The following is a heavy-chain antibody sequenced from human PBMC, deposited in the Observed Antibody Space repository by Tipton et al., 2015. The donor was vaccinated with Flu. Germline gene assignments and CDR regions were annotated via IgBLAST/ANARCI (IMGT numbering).Heavy chain of an antibody. CDR1: GFAFSNSE. V-gene: IGHV3-48*03. D-gene: IGHD2-15*01. CDR2: ISSGGSTI. J-gene: IGHJ3*02. Sequence: SLRLSCVASGFAFSNSEMNWVRQAPGRGLEWISYISSGGSTIYYEDSVKGRFTISRDNAKNSLFLQMNSLRAEDTAVYYCATKGGFVVSAYDIWGQGTMVTVSP. CDR3: ATKGGFVVSAYDI.